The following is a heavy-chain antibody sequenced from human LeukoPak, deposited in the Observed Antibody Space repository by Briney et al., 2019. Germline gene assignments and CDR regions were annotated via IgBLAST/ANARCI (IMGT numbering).Heavy chain of an antibody. V-gene: IGHV3-23*01. J-gene: IGHJ4*02. CDR3: AKDERNWNYNLASQTYD. Sequence: GRSLRLACAASGFRFSSYAMSWVRQAPGKGLEWVSAISGSGVSTYYADSVKGRFTVSRDNSKNTLYLQMSSLRAEDTAVYYCAKDERNWNYNLASQTYDWGQGTLVTVSS. CDR1: GFRFSSYA. D-gene: IGHD1-7*01. CDR2: ISGSGVST.